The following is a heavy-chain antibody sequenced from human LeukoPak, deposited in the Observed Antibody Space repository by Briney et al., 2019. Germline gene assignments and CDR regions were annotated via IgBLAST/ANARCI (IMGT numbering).Heavy chain of an antibody. J-gene: IGHJ6*03. D-gene: IGHD3-16*02. CDR3: ARYRLPDYYYYYFMDV. CDR1: GYLFSNYG. V-gene: IGHV1-18*01. CDR2: ISGANRNI. Sequence: ASVKVSCKASGYLFSNYGLFWVRQAPGQGLEWMGWISGANRNIKYAEKFQGRVTMITDTLTTTAYMELRSLRSDDTAIYYCARYRLPDYYYYYFMDVWGSGTSVTVSS.